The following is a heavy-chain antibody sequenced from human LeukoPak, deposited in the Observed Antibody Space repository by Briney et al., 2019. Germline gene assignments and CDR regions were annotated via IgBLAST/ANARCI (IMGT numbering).Heavy chain of an antibody. CDR1: GLTFSTYS. D-gene: IGHD3-10*01. CDR3: ARAPRGADNWFDP. Sequence: GGSLRLSCAASGLTFSTYSTNWVRQAPGKGLEWVSYISGTSSSATIHYADSVKGRFTISRDDAKNSLYLQMNSLRDEDTAVYYCARAPRGADNWFDPWGQGTLVTVSS. V-gene: IGHV3-48*02. CDR2: ISGTSSSATI. J-gene: IGHJ5*02.